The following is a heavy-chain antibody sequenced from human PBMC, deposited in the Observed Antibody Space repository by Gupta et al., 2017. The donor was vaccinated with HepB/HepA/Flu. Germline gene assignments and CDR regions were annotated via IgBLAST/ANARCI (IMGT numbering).Heavy chain of an antibody. J-gene: IGHJ3*02. D-gene: IGHD4-17*01. CDR3: ARDFSPSGDYMRGAFDI. Sequence: EVQLVESGGGLVQPGGSLRLSCAASGFTFSSYWMSWVRQAPGKGLEWVANIKQDGSEKYYVDSVKGRFTISRDNAKNSLYLQMNSLRAEDTAVYYCARDFSPSGDYMRGAFDIWGQGTRVTVSS. CDR1: GFTFSSYW. CDR2: IKQDGSEK. V-gene: IGHV3-7*01.